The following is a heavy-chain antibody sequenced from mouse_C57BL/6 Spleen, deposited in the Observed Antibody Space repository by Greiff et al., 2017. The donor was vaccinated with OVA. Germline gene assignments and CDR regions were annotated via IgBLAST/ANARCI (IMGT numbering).Heavy chain of an antibody. CDR1: GYTFTSYW. CDR2: IHPNSGST. J-gene: IGHJ4*01. CDR3: AYYSNLYDAMDY. D-gene: IGHD2-5*01. Sequence: VQLQQPGAELVKPGASVKLSCKASGYTFTSYWMHWVKQRPGQGLEWIGMIHPNSGSTNYNEKFKSKATLTVDKSSSTAYMQLSSLTSEDSAVYYCAYYSNLYDAMDYWGQGTSVTVSS. V-gene: IGHV1-64*01.